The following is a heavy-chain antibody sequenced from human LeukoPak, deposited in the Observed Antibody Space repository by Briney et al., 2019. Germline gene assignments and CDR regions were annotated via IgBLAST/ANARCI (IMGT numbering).Heavy chain of an antibody. CDR2: ISGSGGST. D-gene: IGHD3-22*01. CDR1: GFTLSSYG. CDR3: AKDPAPGHYDSSGQYFDY. Sequence: GGSLRLSCAASGFTLSSYGMSWVRQAPGKGLEWVSAISGSGGSTYYADSVKGRFTISRDNSKDTLYLQMNSLRAEDTAVYYCAKDPAPGHYDSSGQYFDYWGQGTLVTVSS. V-gene: IGHV3-23*01. J-gene: IGHJ4*02.